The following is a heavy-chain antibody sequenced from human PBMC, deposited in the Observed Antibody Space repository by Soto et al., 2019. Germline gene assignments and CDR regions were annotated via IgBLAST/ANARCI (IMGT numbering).Heavy chain of an antibody. D-gene: IGHD1-26*01. J-gene: IGHJ4*02. CDR2: ISWKDDK. V-gene: IGHV2-5*01. CDR1: GFSLTTSGAG. CDR3: ANRYGGNYYRWYFDF. Sequence: SGPTLVNPTQTLTLTCSFSGFSLTTSGAGVGWLRQPPGKALEWLALISWKDDKRYNPGLKNRLTITKDPSKNQVVLTMTNMDPVDTGTYYGANRYGGNYYRWYFDFWGQGTPVTVSS.